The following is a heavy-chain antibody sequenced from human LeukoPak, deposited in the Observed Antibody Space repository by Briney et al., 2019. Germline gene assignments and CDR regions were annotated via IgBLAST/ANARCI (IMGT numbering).Heavy chain of an antibody. V-gene: IGHV1-69*06. CDR3: ARVLSSGWDFFRYWFDP. CDR2: IIPIFGTA. CDR1: GGTFSSYA. J-gene: IGHJ5*02. D-gene: IGHD6-19*01. Sequence: ASVKVSCKASGGTFSSYAISWVRQAPGQGLEWMGGIIPIFGTANYAQKFQGRVTITADKSTSTAYMELSSLRSEDTAVYYCARVLSSGWDFFRYWFDPWGQGTLVTVSS.